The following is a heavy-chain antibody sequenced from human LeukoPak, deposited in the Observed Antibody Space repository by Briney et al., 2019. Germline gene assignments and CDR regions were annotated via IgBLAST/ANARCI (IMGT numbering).Heavy chain of an antibody. Sequence: GGSLRLSCAVSGFTFSDSAMSWVREAPGGGLERGSGFKTDGTTYYADSVKGRFAISRDNSKNTLYLQMNSLRAEDTATYYCAKAPKWGSHKGYFDYWGQGTLVTVSS. V-gene: IGHV3-23*01. J-gene: IGHJ4*02. CDR1: GFTFSDSA. CDR3: AKAPKWGSHKGYFDY. CDR2: FKTDGTT. D-gene: IGHD3-16*01.